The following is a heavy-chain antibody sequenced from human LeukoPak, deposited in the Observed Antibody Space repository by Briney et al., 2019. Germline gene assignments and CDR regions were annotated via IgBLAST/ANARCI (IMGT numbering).Heavy chain of an antibody. CDR3: AGTYYYDSSGYYPAFDY. V-gene: IGHV1-3*01. D-gene: IGHD3-22*01. Sequence: ASVKVSCKASGYSFTDYAMHWVRQAPGQRLEGMGWINAANGSTKYSQKFQGRVTITRDTSASRAYMELSSLRSEDTAVYYCAGTYYYDSSGYYPAFDYWGQGTLVTVSS. J-gene: IGHJ4*02. CDR2: INAANGST. CDR1: GYSFTDYA.